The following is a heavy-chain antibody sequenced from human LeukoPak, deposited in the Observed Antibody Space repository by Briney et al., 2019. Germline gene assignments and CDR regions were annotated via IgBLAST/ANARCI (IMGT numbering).Heavy chain of an antibody. CDR1: GGSISSGSYY. J-gene: IGHJ3*02. CDR3: ARDPPSPTYYDILTGTYMHDAFDI. CDR2: IYYSGST. Sequence: SETLSLTCTVSGGSISSGSYYWSWIRQPPGKGLEWIGYIYYSGSTNYNPSLKSRVTISVDTSKNQFSLKLSSVTAADTAVYYCARDPPSPTYYDILTGTYMHDAFDIWGQGTMVTVSS. D-gene: IGHD3-9*01. V-gene: IGHV4-61*01.